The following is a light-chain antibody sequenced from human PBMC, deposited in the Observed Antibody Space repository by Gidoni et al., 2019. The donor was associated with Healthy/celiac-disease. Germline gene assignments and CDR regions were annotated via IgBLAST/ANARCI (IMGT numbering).Light chain of an antibody. Sequence: QSVLTQPPSASGPPWQRVTISCSGSSSNLGSNTVNWYQQLPGTAPKLHIYSNNQRPSGVPDRFSGSKSGTSASLAISGLQSEDEADYYCAAWEDSLNGLVVFGGGTKLTVL. CDR1: SSNLGSNT. V-gene: IGLV1-44*01. J-gene: IGLJ2*01. CDR2: SNN. CDR3: AAWEDSLNGLVV.